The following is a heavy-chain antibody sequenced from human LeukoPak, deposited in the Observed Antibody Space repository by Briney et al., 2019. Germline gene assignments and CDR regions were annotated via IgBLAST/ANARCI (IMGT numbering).Heavy chain of an antibody. CDR2: MYHSRTY. J-gene: IGHJ4*02. Sequence: PSETLSLTCTVSRGSITIGGYYWARNPPPPGEGPVWVGSMYHSRTYYYNPTLKSRVTMSVYTSKNQFSLKLTSVTAADTAIYYCASLRSLRSGSFPTCWGQGTLVTAS. CDR1: RGSITIGGYY. D-gene: IGHD3-10*01. V-gene: IGHV4-39*01. CDR3: ASLRSLRSGSFPTC.